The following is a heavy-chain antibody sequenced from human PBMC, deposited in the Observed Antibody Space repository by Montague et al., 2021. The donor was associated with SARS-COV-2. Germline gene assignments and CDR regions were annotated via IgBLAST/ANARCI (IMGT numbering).Heavy chain of an antibody. CDR3: ATDPDDYSYYGAFDY. CDR2: ISYDGINK. J-gene: IGHJ4*02. D-gene: IGHD4-11*01. Sequence: SLRLSCAAPGFTFSSYAMHWVRQAPGKGLEWVAVISYDGINKYYADSVKGRFTISRDNSKNTLYLQMNSLRGEDTAVYYCATDPDDYSYYGAFDYWGQGTLLPASP. V-gene: IGHV3-30-3*01. CDR1: GFTFSSYA.